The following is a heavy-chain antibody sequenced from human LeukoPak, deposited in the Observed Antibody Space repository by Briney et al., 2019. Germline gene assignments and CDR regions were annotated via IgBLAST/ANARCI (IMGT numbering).Heavy chain of an antibody. V-gene: IGHV3-23*01. D-gene: IGHD3-22*01. J-gene: IGHJ4*02. CDR3: AKGGPYDSSGYYRPFDY. CDR2: ISGSGGST. Sequence: PGGSLRLSCAASGFTFSSYAMSWVRQAPGKGLEWVSAISGSGGSTYYADSVKGQFTISRDNSKNTLYLQMNSLRAEDTAVYYCAKGGPYDSSGYYRPFDYWGQGTLVTVSS. CDR1: GFTFSSYA.